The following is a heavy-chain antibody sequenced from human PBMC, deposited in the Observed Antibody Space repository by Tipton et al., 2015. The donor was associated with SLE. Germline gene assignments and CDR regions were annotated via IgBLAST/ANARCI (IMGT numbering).Heavy chain of an antibody. CDR2: ISGSGGST. CDR3: AKEGAGMVGATDDAFDI. Sequence: LSLTCTVSGGSISSYYWSWIRQPPGKGLEWVSAISGSGGSTYYADSVKGRFTISRDNSKNTLYLQMNSLRAEDTAVYYCAKEGAGMVGATDDAFDIWGQGTMVTVSS. CDR1: GGSISSYY. J-gene: IGHJ3*02. V-gene: IGHV3-23*01. D-gene: IGHD1-26*01.